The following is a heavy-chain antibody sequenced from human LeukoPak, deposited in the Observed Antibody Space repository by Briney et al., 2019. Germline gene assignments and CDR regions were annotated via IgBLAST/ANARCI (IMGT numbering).Heavy chain of an antibody. V-gene: IGHV4-28*05. CDR1: GSSISSSNW. D-gene: IGHD1-26*01. J-gene: IGHJ3*02. CDR2: IYYSGTI. Sequence: SDTLSLTCAISGSSISSSNWRGWLRPRPGAGLEWIAYIYYSGTISYNPSLKSRVTMSVDTSRTQFSLKLSSVTAVDTAVYYCARLYSGTYDAFDIWGQGAMVTVSS. CDR3: ARLYSGTYDAFDI.